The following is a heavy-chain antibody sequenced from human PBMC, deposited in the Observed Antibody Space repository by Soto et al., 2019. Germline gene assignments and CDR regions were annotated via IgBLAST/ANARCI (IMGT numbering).Heavy chain of an antibody. CDR3: AGSSSVVVVVAATWSIRAFDI. D-gene: IGHD2-15*01. CDR2: IYYSGST. V-gene: IGHV4-31*03. CDR1: GGSISSGGYY. J-gene: IGHJ3*02. Sequence: SSETLSLTCTVSGGSISSGGYYWSWIRQHPGKGLEWIGYIYYSGSTYYNPSLKSRVTISVDTSKNQFSLKLSSVTAADTAVYYCAGSSSVVVVVAATWSIRAFDIWGQGTMVTVSS.